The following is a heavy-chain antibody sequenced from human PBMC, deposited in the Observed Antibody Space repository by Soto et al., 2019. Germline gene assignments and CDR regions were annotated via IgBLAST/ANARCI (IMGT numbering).Heavy chain of an antibody. D-gene: IGHD2-8*01. CDR2: ISIAGGT. CDR1: GFTFSSYD. Sequence: EVQLVESGGDLVQPGGSLRLSCAASGFTFSSYDMHWVRQVTGKGLEWVSGISIAGGTHYADSVKGRFTISSEDAKNSFYLQMNRLRAGDTAVYYCVREPEDGVAGDLWGEGTLVVASS. J-gene: IGHJ4*02. CDR3: VREPEDGVAGDL. V-gene: IGHV3-13*01.